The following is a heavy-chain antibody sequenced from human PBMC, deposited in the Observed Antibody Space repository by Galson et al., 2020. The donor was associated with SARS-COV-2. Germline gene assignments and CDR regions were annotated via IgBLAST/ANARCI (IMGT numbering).Heavy chain of an antibody. D-gene: IGHD6-6*01. J-gene: IGHJ4*02. CDR3: VKDQVQLVVDISLDY. Sequence: GGSLRLSCSASGFTFSSYAMHWVRQAPGKGLEYVSAISSNGGSTYYADSVKGRFTISRDNSKNTLYLQMSSLRAEDTAVYYCVKDQVQLVVDISLDYWGQGTLVTVSS. CDR2: ISSNGGST. V-gene: IGHV3-64D*06. CDR1: GFTFSSYA.